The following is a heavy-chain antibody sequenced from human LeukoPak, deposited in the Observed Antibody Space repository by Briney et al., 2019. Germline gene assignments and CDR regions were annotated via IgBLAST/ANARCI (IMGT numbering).Heavy chain of an antibody. CDR2: INPSGGST. V-gene: IGHV1-46*01. Sequence: GASVKVSCKASGYTFTTYYMHWVRQAPGQGLEWMGIINPSGGSTTYAQKFQVRVTMTRDTSTSTVYMELSSLRSEDTAVYYCARGYGDYGLFYYFDYWGQGTLVTVSS. CDR3: ARGYGDYGLFYYFDY. CDR1: GYTFTTYY. J-gene: IGHJ4*02. D-gene: IGHD4-17*01.